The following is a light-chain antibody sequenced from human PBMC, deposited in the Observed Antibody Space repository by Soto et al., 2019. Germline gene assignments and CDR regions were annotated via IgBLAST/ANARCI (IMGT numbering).Light chain of an antibody. CDR1: QSLVYSDGNTY. CDR2: KVS. CDR3: MQGTHWPPGHT. Sequence: DVVMTQSPLSLPVTLGQPASISCRSSQSLVYSDGNTYLTWFQQRPGQSPRRLIYKVSNRDSGVPNIFSGSGSGTDFTLKISRVEAEDVGVYYCMQGTHWPPGHTFGQGTKLEI. V-gene: IGKV2-30*01. J-gene: IGKJ2*01.